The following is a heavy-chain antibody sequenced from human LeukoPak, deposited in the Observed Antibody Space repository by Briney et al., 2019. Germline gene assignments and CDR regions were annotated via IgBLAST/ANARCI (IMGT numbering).Heavy chain of an antibody. Sequence: AAVKVSCKSSGYTFTGYYMHWVRQAPGQGREWMGWINPNSGGTNYAQKLQGRVTMTRDTSISTAYMELSRLRSDGTAVYYCARDSGDSSGYYFDYWGQGTLVTVSS. V-gene: IGHV1-2*02. CDR2: INPNSGGT. D-gene: IGHD3-22*01. CDR1: GYTFTGYY. J-gene: IGHJ4*02. CDR3: ARDSGDSSGYYFDY.